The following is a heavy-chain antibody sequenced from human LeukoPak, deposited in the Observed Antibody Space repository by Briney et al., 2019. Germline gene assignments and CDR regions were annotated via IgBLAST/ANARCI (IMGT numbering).Heavy chain of an antibody. J-gene: IGHJ6*03. CDR1: GGSISSGGYY. D-gene: IGHD6-6*01. V-gene: IGHV4-31*03. CDR2: IYYSGST. CDR3: ARVGSGYSSSSYYYYYMDV. Sequence: SETLSLTCTVSGGSISSGGYYWSWIRQHPGKGLEWIGDIYYSGSTYYNPFLKSRVTISVDTSKNQFSLKLSSVTAADTAVYYCARVGSGYSSSSYYYYYMDVWGKGTTVTVSS.